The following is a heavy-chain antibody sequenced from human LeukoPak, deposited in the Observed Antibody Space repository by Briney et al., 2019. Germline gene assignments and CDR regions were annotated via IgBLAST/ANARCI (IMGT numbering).Heavy chain of an antibody. CDR3: AKDSWDIIVVPAAISSGVGYFDL. CDR2: ISGSGGTT. Sequence: GGSLRLSCAASEFTFSIYAMSWVRQAPGKGLEWVSAISGSGGTTHYADSVKGRFTISRDNSKNTLYLQMNSLRAEDTAVYYCAKDSWDIIVVPAAISSGVGYFDLWGRGTLITVSS. V-gene: IGHV3-23*01. J-gene: IGHJ2*01. CDR1: EFTFSIYA. D-gene: IGHD2-2*02.